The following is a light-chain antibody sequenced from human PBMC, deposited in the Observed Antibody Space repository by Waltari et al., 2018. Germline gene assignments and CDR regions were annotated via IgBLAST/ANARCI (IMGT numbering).Light chain of an antibody. CDR2: DVS. J-gene: IGLJ2*01. Sequence: QSALTQPASVSGSPGQSITISCTGTTSDIGNYNFVSWYQQYPGRAPKLIIYDVSYLPSGVSNRFSGSMSGNTSSLTISGFQTEDEFDYYCSSFAIGNTFLFGGGTALTV. V-gene: IGLV2-14*03. CDR3: SSFAIGNTFL. CDR1: TSDIGNYNF.